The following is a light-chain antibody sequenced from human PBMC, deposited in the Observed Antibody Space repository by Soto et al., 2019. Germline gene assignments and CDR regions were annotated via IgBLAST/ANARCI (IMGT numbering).Light chain of an antibody. Sequence: QSALTQPPSVSGSPGQSVTISCTGTSIDFVSYNRVSWYQQPPGTAPKLIIYEVSHRPSGVSNRFSGSKSGNTASLTISGLQAEDEADYYCSSYTSGSTLVVFGGGTKVTVL. CDR2: EVS. CDR3: SSYTSGSTLVV. J-gene: IGLJ2*01. CDR1: SIDFVSYNR. V-gene: IGLV2-18*02.